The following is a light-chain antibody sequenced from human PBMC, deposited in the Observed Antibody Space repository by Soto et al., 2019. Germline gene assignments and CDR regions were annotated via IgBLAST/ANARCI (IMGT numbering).Light chain of an antibody. J-gene: IGKJ4*01. CDR3: QQYSSSLLT. CDR1: QSINTW. CDR2: KAS. Sequence: DIQMSQSPSTLYASLGDRVTVTCRASQSINTWLAWYQQKPGKAPKLLMYKASTLQSGVPSRFSGNGSGTEFTLTISSLQPDDLAIYYCQQYSSSLLTVAGGTKVDIK. V-gene: IGKV1-5*03.